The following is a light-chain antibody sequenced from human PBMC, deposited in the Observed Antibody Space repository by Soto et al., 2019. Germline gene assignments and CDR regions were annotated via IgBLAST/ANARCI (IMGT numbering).Light chain of an antibody. CDR3: MQALQTPT. Sequence: DIVMTQSPLSLPVRPGEPASISCWSSQSLLHSDGFNYLDWYVQKPGQSPQLLIYLGSNRASGVPDRLSGSGSGTDFTLRISRVEADDVGVYYCMQALQTPTFGQGTRLEIK. CDR1: QSLLHSDGFNY. CDR2: LGS. V-gene: IGKV2-28*01. J-gene: IGKJ5*01.